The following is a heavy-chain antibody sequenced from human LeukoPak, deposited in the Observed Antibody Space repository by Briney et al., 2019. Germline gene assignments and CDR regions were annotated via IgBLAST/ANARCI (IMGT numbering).Heavy chain of an antibody. V-gene: IGHV1-69*04. CDR3: ARDLRRVATSFDY. Sequence: GASVKVSCKASGGTFSSYAISWVRQAPGQGLEWMGRIIPILGIANYAQKFQGRVTITADKSTSTAYMELSSPRSEDTAVYYCARDLRRVATSFDYWGQGTLVTVSS. CDR2: IIPILGIA. CDR1: GGTFSSYA. J-gene: IGHJ4*02. D-gene: IGHD5-12*01.